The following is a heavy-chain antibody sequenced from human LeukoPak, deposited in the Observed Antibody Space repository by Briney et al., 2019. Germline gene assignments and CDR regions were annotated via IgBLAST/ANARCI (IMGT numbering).Heavy chain of an antibody. CDR3: AKGPQLSSNFYFDS. CDR2: IRGEGAHI. V-gene: IGHV3-23*01. J-gene: IGHJ4*02. D-gene: IGHD3-16*02. CDR1: GFTFTTFA. Sequence: AESMTIASAVSGFTFTTFAMRWVRQAAGKGLEWVCFIRGEGAHINYAESVKGRFTVTRDKSNNTLYLQMNSLQADDTAVHYCAKGPQLSSNFYFDSWGQGSLVTVSS.